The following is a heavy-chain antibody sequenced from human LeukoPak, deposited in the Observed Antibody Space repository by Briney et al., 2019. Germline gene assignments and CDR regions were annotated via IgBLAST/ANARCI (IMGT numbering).Heavy chain of an antibody. J-gene: IGHJ4*02. CDR1: GFTFSSYW. D-gene: IGHD7-27*01. Sequence: GSLRLSCADSGFTFSSYWMSWVRQAPGKGLEWVANINQDGSDKYYVDSVKGRFTISRDNARSSLYLQMNSLRAEDTAVYYCARADWGSVDYWGQGTLVTVSS. CDR2: INQDGSDK. V-gene: IGHV3-7*04. CDR3: ARADWGSVDY.